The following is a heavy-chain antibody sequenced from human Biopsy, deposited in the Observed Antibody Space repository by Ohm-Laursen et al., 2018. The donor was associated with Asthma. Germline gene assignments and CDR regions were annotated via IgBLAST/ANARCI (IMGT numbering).Heavy chain of an antibody. D-gene: IGHD5-12*01. J-gene: IGHJ6*02. CDR1: GDSFSNYA. Sequence: SSVKVSCKASGDSFSNYAISWVRQAPGQGLEWMGGLIPVLGTPDHAQMFEGRVTITADESTSTAYMELSSLSSEDTAVYYCARGYSGSDRIVYYYSGLEVWGQGTMVTVSS. CDR3: ARGYSGSDRIVYYYSGLEV. V-gene: IGHV1-69*01. CDR2: LIPVLGTP.